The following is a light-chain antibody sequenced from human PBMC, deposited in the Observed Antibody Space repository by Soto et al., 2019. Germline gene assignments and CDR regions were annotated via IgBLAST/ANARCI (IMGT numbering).Light chain of an antibody. J-gene: IGLJ2*01. Sequence: QSVLTQSPSASASLGASVKLTCTLSSGHSSYAIAWHQQQPEKGPRYLMKLSSDGSHSKGDGIPDRFSGSSSGAERYLTISSLQSEDEADYYCQTWDTSARVVFGGGTKVTVL. CDR1: SGHSSYA. CDR2: LSSDGSH. CDR3: QTWDTSARVV. V-gene: IGLV4-69*01.